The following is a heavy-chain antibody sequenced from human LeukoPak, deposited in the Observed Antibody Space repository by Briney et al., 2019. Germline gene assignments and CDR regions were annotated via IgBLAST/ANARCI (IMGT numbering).Heavy chain of an antibody. V-gene: IGHV4-39*07. J-gene: IGHJ4*02. CDR3: ARGFHNRVTGCLFAFEY. CDR1: GGSISTSSYY. Sequence: PSETLSLTCTVSGGSISTSSYYWGWIRQPPGKGLECIGNIYYSGSTYYNPSLKSRVTISVDTSKNQFSLKLSSVTAADTAVYYCARGFHNRVTGCLFAFEYWGQGTLVTVSS. CDR2: IYYSGST. D-gene: IGHD3-9*01.